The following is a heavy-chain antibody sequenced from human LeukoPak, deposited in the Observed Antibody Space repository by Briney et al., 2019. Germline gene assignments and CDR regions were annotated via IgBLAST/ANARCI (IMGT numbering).Heavy chain of an antibody. D-gene: IGHD1-26*01. Sequence: PSETLSLTCTVSGGSISSYYWSWIRQPPGKGLEGIGYIYYSGSTNYNPSLKSRVTISVDTSKNQFSMKLSSVTAADTAVYYCARLEWEILPAMDVWGQGTTVTVSS. J-gene: IGHJ6*02. V-gene: IGHV4-59*08. CDR2: IYYSGST. CDR3: ARLEWEILPAMDV. CDR1: GGSISSYY.